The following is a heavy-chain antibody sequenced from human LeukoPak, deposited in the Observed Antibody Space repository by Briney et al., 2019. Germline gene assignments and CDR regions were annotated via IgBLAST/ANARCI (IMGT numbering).Heavy chain of an antibody. CDR3: ARERIGSGWGNYYYYYGMDV. V-gene: IGHV4-34*01. CDR1: GGSFSGYY. J-gene: IGHJ6*04. CDR2: INHSGST. Sequence: PSETLSLTCAVYGGSFSGYYWSWIRQPPGKGLEWIGEINHSGSTNYNPSLKSRLTISVDTSKNQFSLKLSSVTAADTAVYYCARERIGSGWGNYYYYYGMDVWGKGTTVTVSS. D-gene: IGHD6-19*01.